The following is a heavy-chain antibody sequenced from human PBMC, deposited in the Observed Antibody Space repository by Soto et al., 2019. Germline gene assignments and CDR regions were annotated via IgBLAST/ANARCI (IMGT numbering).Heavy chain of an antibody. CDR1: GFTFDDYA. D-gene: IGHD6-25*01. V-gene: IGHV3-9*01. J-gene: IGHJ6*03. Sequence: EVQLVESGGGLVQPGRSLRLSCAASGFTFDDYAMNWVRQAPGKGLEWVSGISWNSDSIGYADSVKGRFTISRDNAKNSLYLQMKSLRAEDTALYYCAKGGEPFYSYYMDVWGKGTTVTVSS. CDR3: AKGGEPFYSYYMDV. CDR2: ISWNSDSI.